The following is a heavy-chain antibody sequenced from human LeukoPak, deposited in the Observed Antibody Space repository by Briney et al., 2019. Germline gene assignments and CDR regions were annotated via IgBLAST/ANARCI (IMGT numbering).Heavy chain of an antibody. J-gene: IGHJ4*02. CDR3: ARLRDGYFFDY. V-gene: IGHV5-51*01. Sequence: LGESLKISCQASGSTFTSYWIGWARQLPGKGLEWMGIIYPGDSDTRYSPSFQGKVTISADKSNNTAYLQWSSLKASDTAMYYCARLRDGYFFDYWGQGTLVTVSS. CDR1: GSTFTSYW. CDR2: IYPGDSDT. D-gene: IGHD5-24*01.